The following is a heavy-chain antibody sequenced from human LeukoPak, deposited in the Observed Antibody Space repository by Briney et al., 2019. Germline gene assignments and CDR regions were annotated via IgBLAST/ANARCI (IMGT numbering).Heavy chain of an antibody. CDR1: GYTFTSYG. CDR2: ISAYNGNT. CDR3: ARKVGYGGNSGYFDY. Sequence: ASVKVSCKASGYTFTSYGISWVRQAPGQGLEWMGWISAYNGNTNYAQKLQGRVTMTTDTSTSTAYMELRSLRSDDTAVYHCARKVGYGGNSGYFDYWGQGTLVTVSS. V-gene: IGHV1-18*01. J-gene: IGHJ4*02. D-gene: IGHD4-23*01.